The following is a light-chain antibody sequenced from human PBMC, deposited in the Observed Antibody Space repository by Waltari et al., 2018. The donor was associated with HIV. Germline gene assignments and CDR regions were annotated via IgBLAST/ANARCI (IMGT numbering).Light chain of an antibody. CDR2: DAS. V-gene: IGKV1-13*02. CDR3: QQFNSYPLT. J-gene: IGKJ4*01. Sequence: AIQLTQSPSSLSASVGDRVTITCRASQGISSALVWYQQKPGKAPKLLIYDASTLESGVPSRFSGSGSGTDFTLTISSLQPEDFATYYGQQFNSYPLTFGGGTKVEIK. CDR1: QGISSA.